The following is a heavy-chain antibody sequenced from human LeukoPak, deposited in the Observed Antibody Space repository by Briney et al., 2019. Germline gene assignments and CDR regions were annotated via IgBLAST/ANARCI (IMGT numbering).Heavy chain of an antibody. CDR1: GFTFSSYS. CDR2: ISSSSSYI. Sequence: PGGSLRLSCAASGFTFSSYSMNWVRQAPGKGLEWVSSISSSSSYIYYAESVKGRFTISRDNAKNSLYLQMNSLRVEDTAVYYCARVRFVQGVVNNDMDVWGKGTTVTVSS. CDR3: ARVRFVQGVVNNDMDV. J-gene: IGHJ6*04. V-gene: IGHV3-21*01. D-gene: IGHD3-10*02.